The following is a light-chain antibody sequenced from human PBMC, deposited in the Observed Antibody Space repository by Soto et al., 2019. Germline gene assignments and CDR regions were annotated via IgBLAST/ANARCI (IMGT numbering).Light chain of an antibody. V-gene: IGKV3-11*01. J-gene: IGKJ2*01. CDR3: QQRSNWPPYT. CDR1: QSVSSY. CDR2: DAS. Sequence: EIVLTQSPATLSLSPGERATLSCRASQSVSSYLAWYQQKPGQAPRLLIYDASNRATGILARFSRSGSGTDFTLTISSIEPEDFAVYYCQQRSNWPPYTFGQGTKLEIK.